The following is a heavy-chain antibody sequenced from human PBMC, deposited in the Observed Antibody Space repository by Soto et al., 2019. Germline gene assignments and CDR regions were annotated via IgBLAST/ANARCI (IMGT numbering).Heavy chain of an antibody. CDR2: ISGSGFKK. CDR1: GFIFENFG. CDR3: AKNQGVELVPLATVDWFDP. V-gene: IGHV3-23*01. D-gene: IGHD1-26*01. J-gene: IGHJ5*02. Sequence: GSLRLSCAASGFIFENFGMSWVRQAPGKGLEWISSISGSGFKKYYADSVKGRFTISRDNSKSTVYLELNNLSAEDTAVYHCAKNQGVELVPLATVDWFDPWGQGSVVTVSS.